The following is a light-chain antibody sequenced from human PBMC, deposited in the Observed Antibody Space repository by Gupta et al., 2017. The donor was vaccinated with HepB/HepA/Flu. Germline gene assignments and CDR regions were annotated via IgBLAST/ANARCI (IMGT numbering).Light chain of an antibody. J-gene: IGKJ1*01. CDR1: QSVSSN. Sequence: EIVMTQSPATLSVSPGERATLSCRASQSVSSNLARYQQKPGQAPRLPIYGESTSSTHMPAQFTGKGSLGPMSRTISSRQCQDIVLHFTLHHKNCVRTFGPGTKVEIK. CDR3: LHHKNCVRT. CDR2: GES. V-gene: IGKV3-15*01.